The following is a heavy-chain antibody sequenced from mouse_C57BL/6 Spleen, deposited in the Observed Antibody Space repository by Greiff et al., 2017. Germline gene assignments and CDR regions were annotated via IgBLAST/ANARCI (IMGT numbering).Heavy chain of an antibody. J-gene: IGHJ2*01. V-gene: IGHV1-78*01. CDR3: ARWGDSFLYFDY. CDR2: IYPRDGST. CDR1: GYTFTDHT. Sequence: QVQLQQPGAELVRPGSSVKISCKVSGYTFTDHTIHWMKQRPEQGLEWIGYIYPRDGSTKYNEKFKGKATLTADKSSSTAYMQLNSLTSEDSAVYFCARWGDSFLYFDYWGQGTTLTVSS.